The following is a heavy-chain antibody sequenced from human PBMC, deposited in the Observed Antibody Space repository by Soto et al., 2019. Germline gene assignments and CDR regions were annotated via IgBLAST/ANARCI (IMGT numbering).Heavy chain of an antibody. Sequence: EVQLVESGGGLVKPGGSLRLSCEASDSVFSRYTMNWVRQAPGKGLEWVASMSSEGSYMYDAESVRGRFSISRDNAKNTLFLQMNSLRADDTAVYYCAKDQASGQGSFDSWGQGTLVTVSS. D-gene: IGHD2-15*01. CDR3: AKDQASGQGSFDS. CDR1: DSVFSRYT. J-gene: IGHJ4*02. V-gene: IGHV3-21*01. CDR2: MSSEGSYM.